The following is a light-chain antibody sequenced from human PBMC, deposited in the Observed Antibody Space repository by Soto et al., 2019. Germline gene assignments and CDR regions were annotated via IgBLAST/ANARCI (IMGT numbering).Light chain of an antibody. Sequence: DIQMTQSPSSLSASVGDRVTITCQASQDISNYLNWYQQKPGKAPKLLIYDASNLEIVDPSRFSGSGSGTDFTFTISSLQPEDIATYYCQQYDNLPPYTFGQGTELEIK. CDR3: QQYDNLPPYT. J-gene: IGKJ2*01. CDR1: QDISNY. CDR2: DAS. V-gene: IGKV1-33*01.